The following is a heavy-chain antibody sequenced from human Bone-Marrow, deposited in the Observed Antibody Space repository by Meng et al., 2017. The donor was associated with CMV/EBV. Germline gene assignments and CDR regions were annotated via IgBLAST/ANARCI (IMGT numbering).Heavy chain of an antibody. V-gene: IGHV3-74*01. CDR3: ASWGRIEGPL. D-gene: IGHD3-16*01. CDR1: GFTFSSSW. J-gene: IGHJ3*01. CDR2: IDSDGSTT. Sequence: GGSLRLSCEASGFTFSSSWMHWVRQVPGKGLVWVSRIDSDGSTTDYADSVKGRFTISRDNSKNTLYLQMNSLRAEDTAVYYCASWGRIEGPLWGQGTMVTVSS.